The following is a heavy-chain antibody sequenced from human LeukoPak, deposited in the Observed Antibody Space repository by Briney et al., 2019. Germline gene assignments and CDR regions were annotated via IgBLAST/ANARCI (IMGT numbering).Heavy chain of an antibody. CDR1: GGSISGYH. V-gene: IGHV4-59*01. CDR3: ARVPRSYYYYYYMDV. CDR2: IYYSGSS. Sequence: TSETLSLTCNVSGGSISGYHWSWIRQPPGKGLEWLGYIYYSGSSNYNPSLKSRVTISADTSKNQFSLKLSSVTAADTAVYYCARVPRSYYYYYYMDVWGKGTTVTVSS. J-gene: IGHJ6*03.